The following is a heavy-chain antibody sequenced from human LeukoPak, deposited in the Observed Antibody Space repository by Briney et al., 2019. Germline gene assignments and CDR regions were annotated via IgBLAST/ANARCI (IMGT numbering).Heavy chain of an antibody. Sequence: ASVKVSCKASGYTFTGYYMHWVRQAPGQGLEWMVWINPNSGGTNYAQKFQGRVTMTRDTSISTAYMELSRLRSDDTAVYYCARDLYSYSGSYYGLGDYWGQGTLVTVSS. J-gene: IGHJ4*02. V-gene: IGHV1-2*02. CDR1: GYTFTGYY. CDR2: INPNSGGT. CDR3: ARDLYSYSGSYYGLGDY. D-gene: IGHD1-26*01.